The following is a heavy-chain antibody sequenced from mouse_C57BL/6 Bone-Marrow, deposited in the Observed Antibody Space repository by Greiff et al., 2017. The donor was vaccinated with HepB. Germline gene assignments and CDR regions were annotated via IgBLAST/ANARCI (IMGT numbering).Heavy chain of an antibody. CDR3: AREGPITTVDYYYALDY. Sequence: VKLMESGAELARPGASVKLSCKASGYTFTSYGISWVKQRTGQGLEWIGEIYPRSGNTYYNEKFKGKATLTADKSSSTVYMELRSLTSEDSAVYFCAREGPITTVDYYYALDYWGQGTSVTVSS. D-gene: IGHD1-1*01. CDR1: GYTFTSYG. CDR2: IYPRSGNT. V-gene: IGHV1-81*01. J-gene: IGHJ4*01.